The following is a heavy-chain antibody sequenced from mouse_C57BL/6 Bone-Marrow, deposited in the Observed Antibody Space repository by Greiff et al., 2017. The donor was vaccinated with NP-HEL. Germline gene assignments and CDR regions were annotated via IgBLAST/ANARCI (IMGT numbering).Heavy chain of an antibody. CDR3: ASPGDYDVDWFAY. V-gene: IGHV5-6*01. CDR1: GFTFSSYG. D-gene: IGHD2-4*01. Sequence: EVQLQESGGDLVKPGGSLKLSCAASGFTFSSYGMSWVRQTPDKRLEWVATISSGGSYTYYPDSVKGRFTISRDNAKNTLYLQMSSLKSEDTAMYYCASPGDYDVDWFAYGGRGTVATVTA. CDR2: ISSGGSYT. J-gene: IGHJ3*01.